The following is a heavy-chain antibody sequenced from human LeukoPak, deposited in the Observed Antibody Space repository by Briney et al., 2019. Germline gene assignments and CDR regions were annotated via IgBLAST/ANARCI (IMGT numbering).Heavy chain of an antibody. Sequence: SVKVSCKASGGTFSSYSINWVRQAPGQGLEWMGGIVPIFGTANYAQKFQGRVTITAGESTSTGYLEMSSLRSEDTAVYYCARDHKQWLVGPYYYYYMDVWGKGTTVTISS. CDR2: IVPIFGTA. CDR1: GGTFSSYS. J-gene: IGHJ6*03. D-gene: IGHD6-19*01. V-gene: IGHV1-69*13. CDR3: ARDHKQWLVGPYYYYYMDV.